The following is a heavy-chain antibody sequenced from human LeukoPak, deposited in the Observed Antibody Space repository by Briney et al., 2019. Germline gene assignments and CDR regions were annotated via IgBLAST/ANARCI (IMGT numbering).Heavy chain of an antibody. V-gene: IGHV3-30*02. Sequence: QPGGSLRLSCAASRVTFSNYGMHWVRQAPGKGLEWVAYIRYDGSNKYYADSARGRSTISRDNSKNTLYLQMNSLRPEDTAVYYCAKATLDTAYCGGDCYPDVWGRGTTVTVSS. CDR3: AKATLDTAYCGGDCYPDV. D-gene: IGHD2-21*02. CDR2: IRYDGSNK. CDR1: RVTFSNYG. J-gene: IGHJ6*04.